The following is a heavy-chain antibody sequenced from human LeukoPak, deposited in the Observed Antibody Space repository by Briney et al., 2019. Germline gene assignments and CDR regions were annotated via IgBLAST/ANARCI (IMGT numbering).Heavy chain of an antibody. D-gene: IGHD6-13*01. CDR2: ISGFGGST. CDR3: ARRSGSSWSSFDY. CDR1: GFTFNNYA. V-gene: IGHV3-23*01. Sequence: PGGSLRLSRAASGFTFNNYAMNWVRQAPGKGLEWVSGISGFGGSTYYAPSVKGRLTISRDNFGNMLYLHLDSLRVEDTAIYYCARRSGSSWSSFDYWGQGALVTVSS. J-gene: IGHJ4*02.